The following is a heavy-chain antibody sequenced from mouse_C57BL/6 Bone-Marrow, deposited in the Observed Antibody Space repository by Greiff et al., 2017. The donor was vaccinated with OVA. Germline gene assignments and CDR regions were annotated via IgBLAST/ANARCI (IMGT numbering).Heavy chain of an antibody. CDR2: IRSKSNNYAT. J-gene: IGHJ4*01. Sequence: EVQLVESGGGLVQPKGSLKLSCAASGFSFNTYAMNWVRQAPGKGLEWVARIRSKSNNYATYYADSVKDRFTISRDDSESMLYLQMNNLKTEDTAMYYCVRGNTTVVAYYYAMDYWGQGTSVTVSS. CDR1: GFSFNTYA. D-gene: IGHD1-1*01. CDR3: VRGNTTVVAYYYAMDY. V-gene: IGHV10-1*01.